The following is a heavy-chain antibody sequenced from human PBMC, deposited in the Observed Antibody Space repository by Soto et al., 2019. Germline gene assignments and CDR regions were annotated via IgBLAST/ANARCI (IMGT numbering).Heavy chain of an antibody. CDR1: GFSFRSYA. CDR3: AKVSGAGVAGPVDC. V-gene: IGHV3-30*18. CDR2: TSFDGTNK. D-gene: IGHD6-19*01. Sequence: QVQLVESGGGVVPPGRSLRLSCAASGFSFRSYAMHWVRQAPGKGLEWVAVTSFDGTNKYYGDSVKGRFTISRDNSKNTLYLQMSSLRAEDTAVYFCAKVSGAGVAGPVDCLGQGTLVTVSS. J-gene: IGHJ4*02.